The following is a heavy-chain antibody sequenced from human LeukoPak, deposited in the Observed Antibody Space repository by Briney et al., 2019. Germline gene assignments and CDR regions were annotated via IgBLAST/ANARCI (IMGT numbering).Heavy chain of an antibody. V-gene: IGHV3-74*01. J-gene: IGHJ6*02. Sequence: GGSLRLSCEASGVTFSNYWMHWVRQAPGKGPVWVSRINFDGSRTAYADSVKGRFTISRDSAKNTLYLQMNSLRAEDTAVYYCARDGYDSTWYYGMDVWGQGTTVTVSS. CDR1: GVTFSNYW. CDR2: INFDGSRT. D-gene: IGHD3-22*01. CDR3: ARDGYDSTWYYGMDV.